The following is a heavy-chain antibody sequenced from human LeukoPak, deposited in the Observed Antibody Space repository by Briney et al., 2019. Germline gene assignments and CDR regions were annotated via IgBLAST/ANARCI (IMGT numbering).Heavy chain of an antibody. J-gene: IGHJ5*02. CDR2: IYCSGST. CDR3: ARRGSGRYNWFDP. Sequence: SDTLSLTCAVSGYSISSSNWWGWIRQPPGKGLEWIGYIYCSGSTYYNASLKSRVTLSVDTPKNQFSLKLNSVTAVDAAVYYCARRGSGRYNWFDPWGQGTLVTVSS. CDR1: GYSISSSNW. D-gene: IGHD3-10*01. V-gene: IGHV4-28*01.